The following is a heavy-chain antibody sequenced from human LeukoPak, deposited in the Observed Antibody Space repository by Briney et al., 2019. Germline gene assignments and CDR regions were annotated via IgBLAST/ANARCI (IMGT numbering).Heavy chain of an antibody. CDR2: VSGGGGTT. CDR3: AKDMGYCSSATCYGLDY. CDR1: GFTVSSYA. Sequence: GGSLRLSCAASGFTVSSYAMSWVRQAPGKGLEWVSTVSGGGGTTYYADSVKGRFTISRDNSKNTLFLQMNSLMAEGTAICYCAKDMGYCSSATCYGLDYWGQGTLVTVSS. V-gene: IGHV3-23*01. D-gene: IGHD2-2*01. J-gene: IGHJ4*02.